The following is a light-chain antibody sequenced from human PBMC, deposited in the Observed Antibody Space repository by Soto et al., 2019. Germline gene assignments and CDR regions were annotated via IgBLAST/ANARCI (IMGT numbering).Light chain of an antibody. CDR3: QQRSNWPALT. Sequence: EIVLTQSPATLSLSPGERATLCCWASQNVSSYLAWYQQKPGQAPRLLIYDASNRATGIPARFSGSGSGTDFTLTISSLEPEDFAVYYCQQRSNWPALTFGGGTKVEIK. J-gene: IGKJ4*01. CDR2: DAS. V-gene: IGKV3-11*01. CDR1: QNVSSY.